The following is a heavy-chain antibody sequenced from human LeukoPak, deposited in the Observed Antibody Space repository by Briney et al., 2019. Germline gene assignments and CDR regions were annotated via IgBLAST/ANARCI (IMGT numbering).Heavy chain of an antibody. CDR1: GFTFSSYA. D-gene: IGHD3-10*01. Sequence: GGSLRLSCAASGFTFSSYAMSWVRQAPGKGLEWVSAISGSGGSTYYADSVKGRFTISRDNSKNTLYLQMNSLRAEETAVYYCTKEDALALWFGELLYWGQGTLVTVSS. CDR2: ISGSGGST. V-gene: IGHV3-23*01. CDR3: TKEDALALWFGELLY. J-gene: IGHJ4*02.